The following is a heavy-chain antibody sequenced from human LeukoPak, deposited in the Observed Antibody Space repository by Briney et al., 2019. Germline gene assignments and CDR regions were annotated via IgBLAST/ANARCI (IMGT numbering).Heavy chain of an antibody. J-gene: IGHJ4*02. CDR2: IYYSGST. Sequence: SETLSLTCTVSGGSISSSSYYCGWIRQPPGKGLEWIGSIYYSGSTYYNPSLKSRVTISVDTSKDQFSLKLSSVTAADTVVYYCARHVKDIVLMVSYYFDYWGQGTLVTVSS. CDR1: GGSISSSSYY. V-gene: IGHV4-39*01. D-gene: IGHD2-8*01. CDR3: ARHVKDIVLMVSYYFDY.